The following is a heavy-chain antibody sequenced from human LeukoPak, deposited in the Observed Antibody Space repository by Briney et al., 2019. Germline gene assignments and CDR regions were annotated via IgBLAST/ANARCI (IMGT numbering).Heavy chain of an antibody. V-gene: IGHV4-34*01. Sequence: SETLSLTCAVYGGSFSGYYWSWIRQPPGKGLEWIGEINHSGSTNYNPSLKSRVTISVDTSKNQFSLKLSSVTAADTAVYYCARGSSRWSSGYYYRILYYFDYWGQGTLVTVSS. CDR3: ARGSSRWSSGYYYRILYYFDY. J-gene: IGHJ4*02. CDR2: INHSGST. CDR1: GGSFSGYY. D-gene: IGHD3-22*01.